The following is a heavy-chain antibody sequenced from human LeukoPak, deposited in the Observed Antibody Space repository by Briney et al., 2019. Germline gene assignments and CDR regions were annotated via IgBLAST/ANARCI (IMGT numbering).Heavy chain of an antibody. J-gene: IGHJ4*02. Sequence: PGGSLRLSCEASGFTCSSYAMNWVRQAPGKGLEWVSVISVGGGTTYYADSAKGRFTISRDNSKNTLYLQMNSLRAEDTAVYYCAKDWASFDYWGQGTLVTGSS. CDR1: GFTCSSYA. V-gene: IGHV3-23*01. D-gene: IGHD3-16*01. CDR3: AKDWASFDY. CDR2: ISVGGGTT.